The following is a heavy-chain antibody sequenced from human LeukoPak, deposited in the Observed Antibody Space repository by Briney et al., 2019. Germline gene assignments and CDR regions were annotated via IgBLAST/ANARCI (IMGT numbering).Heavy chain of an antibody. CDR1: GFTVSSNY. V-gene: IGHV3-53*01. D-gene: IGHD5-24*01. J-gene: IGHJ6*02. Sequence: GGSLRLSCAASGFTVSSNYMTWVRQAPGKGLEWVSVIYSGGSTDYADSVKGRFTISRDKSKNTVYVQMSSLRTEDTAVYYCASGSKDDYYYGMDVWGQGTPFTVSS. CDR3: ASGSKDDYYYGMDV. CDR2: IYSGGST.